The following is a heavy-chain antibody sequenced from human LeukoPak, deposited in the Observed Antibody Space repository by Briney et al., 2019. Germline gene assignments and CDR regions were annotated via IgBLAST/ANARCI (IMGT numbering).Heavy chain of an antibody. V-gene: IGHV3-33*06. CDR2: IWYDGSNK. CDR1: GFTFSDYG. CDR3: AKALNGLVDY. J-gene: IGHJ4*02. D-gene: IGHD6-19*01. Sequence: GXSLRLSCAASGFTFSDYGMHWVRQAPGKGLEWVAVIWYDGSNKYYADSVKGRFTISRDNSKNTLYLQMNSLRAEDTAVYYCAKALNGLVDYWGQGTLVTVSS.